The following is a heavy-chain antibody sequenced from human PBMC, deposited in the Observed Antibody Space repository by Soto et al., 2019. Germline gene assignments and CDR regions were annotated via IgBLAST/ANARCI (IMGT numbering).Heavy chain of an antibody. J-gene: IGHJ6*02. CDR3: ATWAKGVANPRYYYYGMDV. V-gene: IGHV1-69*13. Sequence: SVKVSCKASGGTFSSYAISWVRQAPGQGLEWMGGIIPIFGTANYAQKFQGRVTITADESTSTAYMELSSLRSEDTAVYYCATWAKGVANPRYYYYGMDVWGQGTTVTVSS. CDR2: IIPIFGTA. D-gene: IGHD5-12*01. CDR1: GGTFSSYA.